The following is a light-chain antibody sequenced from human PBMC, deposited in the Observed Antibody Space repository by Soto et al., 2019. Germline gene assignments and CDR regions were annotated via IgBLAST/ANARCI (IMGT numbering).Light chain of an antibody. Sequence: DLQMTQSPSSLSASVGDRVTITCRASQAISNYLNWYQQKPGKAPALLIYEASQLETGVPSRFSGSGSGTDFTFAINSLQPEDIGTYYCQQYDNVPLTFGGGTKVEIK. CDR3: QQYDNVPLT. J-gene: IGKJ4*01. V-gene: IGKV1-33*01. CDR1: QAISNY. CDR2: EAS.